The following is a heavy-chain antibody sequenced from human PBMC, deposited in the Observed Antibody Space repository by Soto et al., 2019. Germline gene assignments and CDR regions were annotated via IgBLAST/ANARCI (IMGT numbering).Heavy chain of an antibody. J-gene: IGHJ4*02. D-gene: IGHD2-2*02. CDR2: ISSSSSYI. CDR1: GFTFSSYS. V-gene: IGHV3-21*01. Sequence: EVQLVESGGGLVKPGGSLRLSCAASGFTFSSYSMNWVRQAPGKGLEWVSSISSSSSYIYYADSVKGRFTISRDNAKNSLYLQMNSLRAEDTAVYYCAIDPAGVYQLLYGDYWGQGTLVTVSS. CDR3: AIDPAGVYQLLYGDY.